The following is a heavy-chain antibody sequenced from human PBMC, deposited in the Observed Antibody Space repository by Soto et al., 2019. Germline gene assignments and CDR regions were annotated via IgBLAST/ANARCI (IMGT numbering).Heavy chain of an antibody. CDR3: VKANIPSRYFDWLLLDH. CDR1: GFTFSSYA. V-gene: IGHV3-30*18. D-gene: IGHD3-9*01. CDR2: ISDDGDNK. Sequence: SLRLSCAGSGFTFSSYAMHWVRQAPGKGLEWVAVISDDGDNKHYTDSVKGRFTISRDNSKDTLYIQMNSPRPDDTAVYYCVKANIPSRYFDWLLLDHWGQGSLVTVSS. J-gene: IGHJ4*02.